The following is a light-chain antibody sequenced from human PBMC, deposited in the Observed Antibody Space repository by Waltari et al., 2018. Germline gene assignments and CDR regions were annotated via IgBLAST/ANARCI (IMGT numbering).Light chain of an antibody. CDR2: GAS. V-gene: IGKV3-15*01. Sequence: EIVMTQSPATLSVSPGERATLSCRASQSVNSNLAWYKQKPGQAPRLLIYGASTGATGIPAGFSGSGSGTEFTLTISSLQSEDFAVYYCQQYNNWPFTFGGGTKVEIK. CDR1: QSVNSN. J-gene: IGKJ4*01. CDR3: QQYNNWPFT.